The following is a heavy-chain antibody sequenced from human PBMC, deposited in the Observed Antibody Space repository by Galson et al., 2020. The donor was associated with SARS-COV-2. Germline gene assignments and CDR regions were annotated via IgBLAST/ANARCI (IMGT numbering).Heavy chain of an antibody. CDR3: ARGVGVPAAMQTYDY. V-gene: IGHV3-66*02. CDR1: GFTVSSNY. J-gene: IGHJ4*02. Sequence: GGSLRLSCAASGFTVSSNYMSWVRQAPGKGLEWVSVIYRGGSTYYADDVKGRFTISRDNSKNTLYLQMNSLRAEDTAVYYCARGVGVPAAMQTYDYWGQGTLVTVSS. D-gene: IGHD2-2*01. CDR2: IYRGGST.